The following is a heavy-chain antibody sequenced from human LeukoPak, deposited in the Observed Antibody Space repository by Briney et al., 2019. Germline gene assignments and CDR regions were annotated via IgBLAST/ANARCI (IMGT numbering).Heavy chain of an antibody. V-gene: IGHV3-11*01. D-gene: IGHD2-2*01. Sequence: GSLRLSCAASGFPFSDYYMSWIRQAPGKGLEWVSYISSSGSTIYYADSVKGRFTISRDNAKNSLYLQMNSLRAEDAAVYYCARDRYCSSTSCFFDAFDIWGQGTMVTVSS. CDR1: GFPFSDYY. CDR3: ARDRYCSSTSCFFDAFDI. CDR2: ISSSGSTI. J-gene: IGHJ3*02.